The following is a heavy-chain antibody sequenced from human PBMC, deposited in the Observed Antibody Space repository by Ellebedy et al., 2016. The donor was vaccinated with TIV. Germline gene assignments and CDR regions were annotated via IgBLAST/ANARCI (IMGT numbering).Heavy chain of an antibody. D-gene: IGHD3-3*01. Sequence: GESLKISCAASGFTFSSHWMAWVRQGPGKGLEWVSSISSSSSYIYYADSVKGRFTISRDNAKNSLYLQMNSLRAEDTAVYYCARDRTIFGVVIIRADYWGQGTLVIVSS. CDR2: ISSSSSYI. J-gene: IGHJ4*02. CDR3: ARDRTIFGVVIIRADY. CDR1: GFTFSSHW. V-gene: IGHV3-21*01.